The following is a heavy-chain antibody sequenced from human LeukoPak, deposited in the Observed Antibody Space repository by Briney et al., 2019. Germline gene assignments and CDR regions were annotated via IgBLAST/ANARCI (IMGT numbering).Heavy chain of an antibody. CDR2: IYYSGGT. CDR3: ARHIPSYCSSTSCYTARGMDV. CDR1: GGSISSYY. D-gene: IGHD2-2*02. Sequence: SETLSLTCTVSGGSISSYYWSWIRQPPGKGLEWIGYIYYSGGTNYNPSLKSRVTISVDTSKNQFSLKLSSVTAADTAVYYCARHIPSYCSSTSCYTARGMDVWGQGTTVTVSS. V-gene: IGHV4-59*08. J-gene: IGHJ6*02.